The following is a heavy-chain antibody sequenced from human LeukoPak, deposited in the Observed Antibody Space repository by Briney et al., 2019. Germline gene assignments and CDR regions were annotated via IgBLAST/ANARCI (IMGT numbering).Heavy chain of an antibody. CDR3: ARSSRRDGYNFSLQY. CDR1: GESFSGYY. D-gene: IGHD5-24*01. Sequence: SETLSLTCAVYGESFSGYYWSWIRQPPGKGLEWIGEINHSGSTNYNPSLKSRVTISVDTSKNQFSLKLSSVTAADTAVYYCARSSRRDGYNFSLQYWGQGTLVTVSS. CDR2: INHSGST. J-gene: IGHJ4*02. V-gene: IGHV4-34*01.